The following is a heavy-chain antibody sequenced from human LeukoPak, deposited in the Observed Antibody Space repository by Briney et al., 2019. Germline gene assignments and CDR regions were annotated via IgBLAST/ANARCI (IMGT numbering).Heavy chain of an antibody. CDR1: GYTFTSYG. CDR3: ARVATKAYSGSYSGY. V-gene: IGHV1-18*01. J-gene: IGHJ4*02. Sequence: ASVRVSSKASGYTFTSYGISWVRQAPGQGVERMGWISAYNGNTNYTQKPQGRGTMTTDPSTSTAYMELRSLRSDDTAVYYCARVATKAYSGSYSGYWGQGTLVTVSS. CDR2: ISAYNGNT. D-gene: IGHD1-26*01.